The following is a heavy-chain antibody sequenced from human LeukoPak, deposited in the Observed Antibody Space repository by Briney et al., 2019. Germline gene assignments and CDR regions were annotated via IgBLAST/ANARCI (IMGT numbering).Heavy chain of an antibody. CDR2: INSDIYSNTI. Sequence: GGSLRLSCAASGFTLSSYSMNWVRQAPGRGLEWFSYINSDIYSNTIYYADTVKGRFTISRDNGKNSLYLQMNSLRDEDTAVYYCARDRDYAFDYWGQGTLVTVSS. V-gene: IGHV3-48*02. D-gene: IGHD4-17*01. CDR3: ARDRDYAFDY. J-gene: IGHJ4*02. CDR1: GFTLSSYS.